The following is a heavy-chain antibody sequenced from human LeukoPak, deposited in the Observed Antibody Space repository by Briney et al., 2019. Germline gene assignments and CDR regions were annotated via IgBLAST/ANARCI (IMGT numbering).Heavy chain of an antibody. D-gene: IGHD3-10*01. V-gene: IGHV4-39*07. Sequence: SETLSLTCTVSGGSISSSSYYWGWIRQPPGKGLEWIGSIYYSGSTYYNPSLKSRVTISVDTSKNQFSLKLSSVTAADTAVYYCARPMVRGAPDAFDIWGQGTMVTVSS. CDR1: GGSISSSSYY. CDR3: ARPMVRGAPDAFDI. CDR2: IYYSGST. J-gene: IGHJ3*02.